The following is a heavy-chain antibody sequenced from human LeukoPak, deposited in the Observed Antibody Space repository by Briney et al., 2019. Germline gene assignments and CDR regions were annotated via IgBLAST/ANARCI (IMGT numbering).Heavy chain of an antibody. J-gene: IGHJ5*02. CDR3: ARDLGQYYDTSDNWFDP. Sequence: PGGSLRLTCVDSGFTFITYWMHWVRQAPGKGLEWVSRINTDGTIITYADSVKGRFTVSRDNAKNTLYLQMNSLRAEDTAVYYCARDLGQYYDTSDNWFDPWGQGTLVTVSS. CDR2: INTDGTII. D-gene: IGHD3-22*01. CDR1: GFTFITYW. V-gene: IGHV3-74*01.